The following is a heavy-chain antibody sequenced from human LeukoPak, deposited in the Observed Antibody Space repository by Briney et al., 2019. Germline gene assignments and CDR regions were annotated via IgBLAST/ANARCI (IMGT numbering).Heavy chain of an antibody. CDR2: MNPNSGNT. D-gene: IGHD4-23*01. J-gene: IGHJ4*02. CDR1: GYTFTSYD. V-gene: IGHV1-8*03. CDR3: AFSSVYGGNLDY. Sequence: GASVKVSCKASGYTFTSYDINRVRQATGQGLEWMGWMNPNSGNTGYAQKFQGRVTITRNTSISTAYMELSSLRSEDTAVYYCAFSSVYGGNLDYWGQGTLVTVSS.